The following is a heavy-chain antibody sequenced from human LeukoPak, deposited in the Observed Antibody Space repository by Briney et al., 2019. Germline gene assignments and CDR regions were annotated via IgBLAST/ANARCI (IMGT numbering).Heavy chain of an antibody. CDR2: IYSGGRT. Sequence: GGSLRLSCEASGFTTSGNYITWVRQAPGKGLEWVSVIYSGGRTNYADSVKGRFSISRDSSSDTVYLQLNSLRTEDTAVYFCARVPFSASLGDYFDYWGQGTLDTVSS. V-gene: IGHV3-66*01. CDR1: GFTTSGNY. J-gene: IGHJ4*02. CDR3: ARVPFSASLGDYFDY. D-gene: IGHD2-2*01.